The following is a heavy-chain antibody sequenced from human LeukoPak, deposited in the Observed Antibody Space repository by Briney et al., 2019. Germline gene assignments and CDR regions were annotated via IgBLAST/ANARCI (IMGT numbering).Heavy chain of an antibody. V-gene: IGHV4-34*01. CDR2: INHSGST. CDR3: ARVLDY. J-gene: IGHJ4*02. Sequence: SETLSLTCAVYGGSFSGYYWSWIRQPPGKGLEWIGEINHSGSTNYNPSLKSRVTISVDTSKNQFSLKLSSVTAADTAVYYCARVLDYWGQGTLVTVSS. CDR1: GGSFSGYY.